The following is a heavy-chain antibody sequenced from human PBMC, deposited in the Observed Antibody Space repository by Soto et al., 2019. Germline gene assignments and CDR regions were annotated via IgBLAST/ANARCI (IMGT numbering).Heavy chain of an antibody. D-gene: IGHD3-9*01. CDR1: GYTFTSYG. Sequence: QVQLVQSGAEVKKPGASVKVSCKASGYTFTSYGISWVRQAPGQGLEWMGWISAYNGNTNYAQKLQGRVTMTTDTSTSTAYMELRSLRSDDTAVYYCAREIDRPVNTYYYGMDVWGQGTTVTVSS. CDR2: ISAYNGNT. CDR3: AREIDRPVNTYYYGMDV. V-gene: IGHV1-18*01. J-gene: IGHJ6*02.